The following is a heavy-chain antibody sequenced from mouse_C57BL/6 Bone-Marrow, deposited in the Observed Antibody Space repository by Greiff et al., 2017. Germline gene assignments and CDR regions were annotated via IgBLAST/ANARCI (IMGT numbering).Heavy chain of an antibody. V-gene: IGHV1-59*01. CDR2: IDPSDSYT. CDR3: ARVEGAFDY. J-gene: IGHJ2*01. Sequence: QVQLQQPGAELVRPGTSVKLSCKASGYTFTSYWMHWVQQRPGQGLEWIGMIDPSDSYTNYNHKFKGKAPLTVDTSSSTAYLQLSRLTSEDSAVYYCARVEGAFDYWGPGTTLTVSS. CDR1: GYTFTSYW.